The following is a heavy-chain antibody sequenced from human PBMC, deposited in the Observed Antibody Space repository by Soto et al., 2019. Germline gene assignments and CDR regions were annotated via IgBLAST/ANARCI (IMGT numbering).Heavy chain of an antibody. CDR1: GGSISSSSYY. CDR2: IYYSGST. D-gene: IGHD6-19*01. J-gene: IGHJ3*01. CDR3: ARPGGFLIAVAGPVSAFDV. V-gene: IGHV4-39*01. Sequence: QLQLQESGPGLVKPSETLSLTCTVSGGSISSSSYYWGWIRQPPGKGLEWIGSIYYSGSTYYNPSLKSRVTMSVNTSKTHFSLKLSSVAAADTAVYSCARPGGFLIAVAGPVSAFDVWGQGTMVTVSS.